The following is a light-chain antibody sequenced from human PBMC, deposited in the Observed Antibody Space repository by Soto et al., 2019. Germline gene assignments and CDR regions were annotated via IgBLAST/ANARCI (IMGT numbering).Light chain of an antibody. CDR2: GAS. J-gene: IGKJ5*01. Sequence: EIVMTQSPVTLSVSPGERATLSCRASQSVSSNLAWYQQKPGQPPRLLIYGASTRATGIPARFSGSGSGTEFTLAISSLQSEDFAVYYCQQYGIFPITFGQGTRLEIK. V-gene: IGKV3-15*01. CDR1: QSVSSN. CDR3: QQYGIFPIT.